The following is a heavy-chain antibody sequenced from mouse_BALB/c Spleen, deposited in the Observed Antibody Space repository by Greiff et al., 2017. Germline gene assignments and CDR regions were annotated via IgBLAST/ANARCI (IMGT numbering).Heavy chain of an antibody. CDR1: GFNIKDTY. V-gene: IGHV14-3*02. D-gene: IGHD1-1*01. Sequence: VQLKQSGAELVKPGASVKLSCTASGFNIKDTYMHWVKQRPEQGLEWIGRIDPANGNTKYDPKFQGKATITADTSSNTAYLQLSSLTSEDTAVYYSARSTRNGSSYGFAYWGQGTLVTVSA. CDR2: IDPANGNT. CDR3: ARSTRNGSSYGFAY. J-gene: IGHJ3*01.